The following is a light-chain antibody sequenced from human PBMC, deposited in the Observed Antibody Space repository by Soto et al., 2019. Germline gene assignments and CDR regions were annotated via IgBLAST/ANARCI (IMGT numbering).Light chain of an antibody. Sequence: QSALTQPHSASGSPGQSGTISCTGSNTDVGGYNYVSWYQQHPGKAPKVMIYEVTKRPSGVPARFSGSRSGNTASLTVAGLQAEDEADYYCSSYAGSNVWVFGGGTKLTVL. V-gene: IGLV2-8*01. CDR3: SSYAGSNVWV. CDR2: EVT. J-gene: IGLJ3*02. CDR1: NTDVGGYNY.